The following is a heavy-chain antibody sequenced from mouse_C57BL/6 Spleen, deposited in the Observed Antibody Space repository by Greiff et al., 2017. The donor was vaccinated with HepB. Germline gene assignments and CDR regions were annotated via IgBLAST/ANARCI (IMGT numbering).Heavy chain of an antibody. CDR3: ASYYYGSRREAMDY. J-gene: IGHJ4*01. CDR1: GYTFTSYW. V-gene: IGHV1-64*01. Sequence: QVQLQQPGAELVKPGASVKLSCKASGYTFTSYWMHWVKQRPGQGLEWIGMIHPNSGSTNYNEKFKSKATLTVDKSSSTAYMQRSSLTSEDSAVYYGASYYYGSRREAMDYWGQGTSVTVSS. CDR2: IHPNSGST. D-gene: IGHD1-1*01.